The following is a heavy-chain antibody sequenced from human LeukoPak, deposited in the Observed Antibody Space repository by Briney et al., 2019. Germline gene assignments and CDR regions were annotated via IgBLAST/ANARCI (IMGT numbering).Heavy chain of an antibody. CDR3: AKDIKSSTIFDY. D-gene: IGHD5-24*01. J-gene: IGHJ4*02. V-gene: IGHV3-43*02. Sequence: PGGSLRLSCAASGFTFDDYAMHWVRQAPGKGLEWVSLISGDGGSTCYADSVKGRFTISRDNSKNSLYLQMNSLRTEDTALYYCAKDIKSSTIFDYWGQGTLVTVSS. CDR1: GFTFDDYA. CDR2: ISGDGGST.